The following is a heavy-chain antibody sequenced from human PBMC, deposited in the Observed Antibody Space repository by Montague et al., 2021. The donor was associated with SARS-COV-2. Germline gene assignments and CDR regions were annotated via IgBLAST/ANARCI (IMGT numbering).Heavy chain of an antibody. CDR2: IHHSGNT. CDR1: GRSISTDHY. J-gene: IGHJ5*02. CDR3: ASQVAYLDYFDP. D-gene: IGHD4-11*01. V-gene: IGHV4-38-2*02. Sequence: SETLSLTCTVSGRSISTDHYWGWIWQPPGKGLERIGSIHHSGNTYYNPSLKSRLTISIDTSKNQFSLKLTSLTAADTAVYYCASQVAYLDYFDPWGQGTLVTVSS.